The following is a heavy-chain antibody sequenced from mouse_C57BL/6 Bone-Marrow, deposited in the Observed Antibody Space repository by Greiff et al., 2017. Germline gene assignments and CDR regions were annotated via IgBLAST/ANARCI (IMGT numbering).Heavy chain of an antibody. CDR2: ISSGGDYI. CDR1: GFTFSSYA. CDR3: TRGRLRYYFDY. J-gene: IGHJ2*01. D-gene: IGHD1-1*01. V-gene: IGHV5S21*01. Sequence: EVKLEESGEGLVKPGGSLKLSCAASGFTFSSYAMSWVRQTPEQRLEWVAYISSGGDYIYYADTVKGRFTISRANARNTLYLQMSSLKSEDTAMYYCTRGRLRYYFDYWGQGTTLTVSS.